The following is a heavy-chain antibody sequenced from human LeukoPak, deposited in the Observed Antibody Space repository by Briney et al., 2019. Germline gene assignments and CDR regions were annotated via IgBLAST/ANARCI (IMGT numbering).Heavy chain of an antibody. V-gene: IGHV4-59*08. D-gene: IGHD3-3*01. CDR3: ARHYTDVAFWSGYNQPYYFDY. J-gene: IGHJ4*02. CDR1: GGSISGYY. Sequence: SETLSLTCTVSGGSISGYYWSWIRQPPGKGLEWIGYIYYSGSTNYNPSLKSRVTISVDTSKNQFSLKLSSVTAADTAVYYCARHYTDVAFWSGYNQPYYFDYWGQGTLVTVSS. CDR2: IYYSGST.